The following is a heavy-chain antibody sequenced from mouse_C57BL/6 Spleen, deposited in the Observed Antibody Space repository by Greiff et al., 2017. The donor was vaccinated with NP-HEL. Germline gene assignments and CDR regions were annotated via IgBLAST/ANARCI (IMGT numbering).Heavy chain of an antibody. CDR2: IYPGSGST. Sequence: VQLVESGAELVKPGASVKMSCKASGYTFTSYWITWVKQRPGQGLEWIGDIYPGSGSTNYNEKFKSKATLTVDTSSSTAYMQLSSLTSEDSAVYYCSYYGSQFAYWGQGTLVTVSA. D-gene: IGHD1-1*01. CDR3: SYYGSQFAY. CDR1: GYTFTSYW. V-gene: IGHV1-55*01. J-gene: IGHJ3*01.